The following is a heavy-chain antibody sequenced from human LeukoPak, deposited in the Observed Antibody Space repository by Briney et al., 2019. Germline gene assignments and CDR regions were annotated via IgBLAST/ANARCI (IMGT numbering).Heavy chain of an antibody. CDR3: AKDWGESRYYIDV. Sequence: GGSLRLSCAASGFTFRNHGMHWVRQAPGKGLEWGAIIWSDGINRYYADSVKGRFTISRDDSKDTLFLQMNTLTTEDTALYYCAKDWGESRYYIDVWGRGTLVTVSS. J-gene: IGHJ6*03. D-gene: IGHD3-16*01. CDR1: GFTFRNHG. CDR2: IWSDGINR. V-gene: IGHV3-30*02.